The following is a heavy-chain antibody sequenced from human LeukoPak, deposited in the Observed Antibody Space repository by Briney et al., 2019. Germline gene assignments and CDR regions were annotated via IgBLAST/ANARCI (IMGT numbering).Heavy chain of an antibody. D-gene: IGHD3-3*01. V-gene: IGHV3-21*01. CDR1: GFTFSSYS. CDR2: ISSSSGYI. CDR3: ARDQMRPNYDFWSGPWGRAYYFDY. Sequence: PGGSLRLSCAASGFTFSSYSMNWVRQAPGKGLEWVSSISSSSGYIYYADSVKGRFTISRDNAKNSLYLQMSSLRAEDTAVYYCARDQMRPNYDFWSGPWGRAYYFDYWGQGTLVTVSS. J-gene: IGHJ4*02.